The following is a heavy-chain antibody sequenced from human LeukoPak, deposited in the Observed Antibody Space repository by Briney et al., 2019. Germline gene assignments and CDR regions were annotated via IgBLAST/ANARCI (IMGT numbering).Heavy chain of an antibody. CDR1: GGSISSGGYY. CDR2: ICYSGST. CDR3: ARQYGGYSWFDP. D-gene: IGHD5-12*01. J-gene: IGHJ5*02. V-gene: IGHV4-31*03. Sequence: SQTLSLTCTVSGGSISSGGYYWSWIRQHPGKGLEWIGYICYSGSTYYNPSLKSRVTISVDTSKNQFSLKLSSVTAADTAVYYCARQYGGYSWFDPWGQGTLVTVSS.